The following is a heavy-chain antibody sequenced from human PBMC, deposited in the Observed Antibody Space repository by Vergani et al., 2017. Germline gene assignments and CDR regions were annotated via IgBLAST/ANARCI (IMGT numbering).Heavy chain of an antibody. CDR2: INHSGST. CDR1: GGSFSGYY. Sequence: QVQLQQWGAGLLKPSETLSLTCAVYGGSFSGYYWSWIRQPPGKGLEWIGEINHSGSTNYNPSLKSRVTISVDTSKNQFSLKLGSVTAADTAVYYCARDGGYGGNPDYFDYWGQGTLVTVSS. CDR3: ARDGGYGGNPDYFDY. V-gene: IGHV4-34*01. D-gene: IGHD4-23*01. J-gene: IGHJ4*02.